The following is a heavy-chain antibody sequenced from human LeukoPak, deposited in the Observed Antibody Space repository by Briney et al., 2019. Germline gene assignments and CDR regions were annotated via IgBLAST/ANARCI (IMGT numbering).Heavy chain of an antibody. CDR1: EFTFRSYA. CDR2: ISGSGDST. D-gene: IGHD3-16*01. Sequence: GGSLRLSCAASEFTFRSYAMSWVRQAPGKGLEWVSAISGSGDSTYYADSVKGRFTISRDNSNNTLYLQMNSLRAEDTAVYYCAKDRWAGITTNWFDPWGQGTLVTVSS. V-gene: IGHV3-23*01. CDR3: AKDRWAGITTNWFDP. J-gene: IGHJ5*02.